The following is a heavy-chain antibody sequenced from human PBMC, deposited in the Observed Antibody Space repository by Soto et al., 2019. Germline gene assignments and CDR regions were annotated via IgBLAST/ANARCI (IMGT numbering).Heavy chain of an antibody. D-gene: IGHD3-10*01. V-gene: IGHV3-21*01. CDR2: ISSSSSYI. CDR3: ARAFYGSGSYADV. Sequence: PGGSLRLSCAASGFTFSSYSMNWARQAPGKGLEWVSSISSSSSYIYYADSVKGRFTISRDNAKNSLYLQMNSLRAEDTAVYYCARAFYGSGSYADVWGQGTTVTVSS. J-gene: IGHJ6*02. CDR1: GFTFSSYS.